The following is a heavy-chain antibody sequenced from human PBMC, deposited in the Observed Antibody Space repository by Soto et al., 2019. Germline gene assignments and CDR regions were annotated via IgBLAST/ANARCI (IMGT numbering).Heavy chain of an antibody. CDR2: ISHSGTT. D-gene: IGHD1-26*01. V-gene: IGHV4-59*01. CDR1: ADSIYSYY. CDR3: VTYSGTYYVY. Sequence: PSETLSLTCTVSADSIYSYYWSWFRQPPGKGLEWIGFISHSGTTSYSPSLKSRVTISVDTSNSQLSLRLSSVTAADTAVYYCVTYSGTYYVYWGPGTLVTVSS. J-gene: IGHJ4*02.